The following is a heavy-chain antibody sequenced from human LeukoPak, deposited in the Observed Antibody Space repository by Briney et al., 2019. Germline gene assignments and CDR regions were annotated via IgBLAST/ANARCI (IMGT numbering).Heavy chain of an antibody. CDR1: GYSFTSYW. J-gene: IGHJ5*02. CDR2: IHPGDSDT. CDR3: ARLVYYDFWSGYPCRFDP. Sequence: GESLKISCNGSGYSFTSYWIGWVRQMPGKGLEWMGIIHPGDSDTRYSPSLQGQVTISADKSISTAYLQWSSLKASDTAMYYCARLVYYDFWSGYPCRFDPWGQGTLVTVSS. V-gene: IGHV5-51*01. D-gene: IGHD3-3*01.